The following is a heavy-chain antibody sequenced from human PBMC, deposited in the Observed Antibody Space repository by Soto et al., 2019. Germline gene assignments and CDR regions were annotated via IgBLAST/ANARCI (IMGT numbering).Heavy chain of an antibody. D-gene: IGHD6-19*01. CDR1: GFTFSTSA. J-gene: IGHJ4*02. CDR2: TDGSGGAT. CDR3: AKVQQWTLFDF. Sequence: GGSLRLSCAASGFTFSTSAMSWVRQAPGKGLEWVSATDGSGGATYYADSVKGRFTISRDNSKNTLSLQMNSLRAEDTAVYYCAKVQQWTLFDFWGQGTLVTVS. V-gene: IGHV3-23*01.